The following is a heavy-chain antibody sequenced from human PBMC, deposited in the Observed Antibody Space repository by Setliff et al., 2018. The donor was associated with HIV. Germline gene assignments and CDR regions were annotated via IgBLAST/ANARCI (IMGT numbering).Heavy chain of an antibody. Sequence: ASVKVSCKASGYQFTAYYMHWVRQAPGQGLEWLGWINPNTGDTQYAQKFQGRVTVTRDSPIRTAYLEVNRPRSDDTAIYYCARDNRTGYSGGWPLDYWGQGTLVTVSS. CDR2: INPNTGDT. CDR1: GYQFTAYY. D-gene: IGHD2-15*01. CDR3: ARDNRTGYSGGWPLDY. V-gene: IGHV1-2*02. J-gene: IGHJ4*02.